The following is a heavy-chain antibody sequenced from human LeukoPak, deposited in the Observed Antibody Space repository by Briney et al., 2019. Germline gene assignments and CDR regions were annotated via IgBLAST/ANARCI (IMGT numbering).Heavy chain of an antibody. CDR3: AKSRVATAGGDAFDI. Sequence: GGSLRLSCAASGFTFSSYAMNWVRQAPGKGLEWVSVISSSSGGTNYADSVKGRFTISRDNSKTTLYPQMNSLRAEDTALYYCAKSRVATAGGDAFDIWGQGTIVTVSS. J-gene: IGHJ3*02. CDR1: GFTFSSYA. V-gene: IGHV3-23*01. D-gene: IGHD6-13*01. CDR2: ISSSSGGT.